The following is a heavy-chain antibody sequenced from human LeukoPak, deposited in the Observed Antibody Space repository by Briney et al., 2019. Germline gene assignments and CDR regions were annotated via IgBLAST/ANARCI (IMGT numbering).Heavy chain of an antibody. Sequence: SETLSLTCAVYGGSFSGYYWSWIRQPPGKGLEWIGEINHSGSTNYNPSLKSRVTISVDTSKNQFSLKLSSVTAADTAVYYCARGWTRASSSWYKVWGQGTLVTVSS. CDR2: INHSGST. J-gene: IGHJ4*02. D-gene: IGHD6-13*01. CDR3: ARGWTRASSSWYKV. V-gene: IGHV4-34*01. CDR1: GGSFSGYY.